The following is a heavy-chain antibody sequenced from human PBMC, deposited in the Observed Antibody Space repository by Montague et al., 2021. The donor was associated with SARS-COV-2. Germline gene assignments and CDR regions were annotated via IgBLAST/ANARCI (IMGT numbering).Heavy chain of an antibody. CDR2: IYYSGST. J-gene: IGHJ3*01. D-gene: IGHD3-22*01. Sequence: TLSLTCTVSGGSISSCGYYWSWNRQHQGKGLEWNGYIYYSGSTYYNPSLKSRVTISVDTSKNQFSLKLSSVTAADTAVYYCARVQGITMIVVVIGAFDFWGQGTMVTVSS. CDR3: ARVQGITMIVVVIGAFDF. V-gene: IGHV4-31*03. CDR1: GGSISSCGYY.